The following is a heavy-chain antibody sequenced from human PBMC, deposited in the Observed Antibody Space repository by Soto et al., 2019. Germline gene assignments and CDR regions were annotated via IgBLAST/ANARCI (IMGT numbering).Heavy chain of an antibody. CDR1: GFTLMTDG. V-gene: IGHV3-33*08. CDR2: IWQDGSNK. J-gene: IGHJ5*02. Sequence: PGGALSLSGATSGFTLMTDGMTSLRQTPGKGLEWVAVIWQDGSNKYYADSVKGRFTISRDNSKNTLYLQMNSLRAEDTAVYYCARETKAFITGTSNWFDPWGQGTLVTVSS. D-gene: IGHD1-7*01. CDR3: ARETKAFITGTSNWFDP.